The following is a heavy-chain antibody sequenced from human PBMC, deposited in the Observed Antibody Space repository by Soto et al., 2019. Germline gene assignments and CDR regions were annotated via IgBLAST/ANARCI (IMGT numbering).Heavy chain of an antibody. Sequence: QVQLVQSGAEVKKPGSSVKVSCKATGGTFSSYTISWVRQAPGQGLEWMRRIIPILGLTNYAQKFQGRVTITADKSTSTAYMELSSLRSEDTAVYYCASPNPQPGSGLLFEYWGHRTPVTVSS. J-gene: IGHJ4*01. D-gene: IGHD2-15*01. V-gene: IGHV1-69*02. CDR2: IIPILGLT. CDR3: ASPNPQPGSGLLFEY. CDR1: GGTFSSYT.